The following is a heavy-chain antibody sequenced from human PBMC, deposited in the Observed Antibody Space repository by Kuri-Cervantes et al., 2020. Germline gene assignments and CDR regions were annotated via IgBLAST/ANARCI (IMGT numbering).Heavy chain of an antibody. D-gene: IGHD3-16*02. Sequence: GGSLRLSCAASGFTFSSYSMNWVRQAPGKGLEWVSYISSSGSTIYYADSVKGRFTISRDNAKNSLYLQMNSLRAEDTAVYYCASSYDYIWGSYHIGAFDIWGQGTMVTVSS. CDR2: ISSSGSTI. CDR1: GFTFSSYS. CDR3: ASSYDYIWGSYHIGAFDI. V-gene: IGHV3-48*04. J-gene: IGHJ3*02.